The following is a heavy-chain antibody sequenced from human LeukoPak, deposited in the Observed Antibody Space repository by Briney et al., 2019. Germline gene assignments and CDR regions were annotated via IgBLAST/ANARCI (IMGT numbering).Heavy chain of an antibody. D-gene: IGHD3-9*01. CDR1: GGSISSYY. CDR2: INHSGST. CDR3: ARHGFFYDILTGYSTYYYYYMDV. J-gene: IGHJ6*03. Sequence: TSETLSLTCTVSGGSISSYYWSWIRQPPGKGLEWIGEINHSGSTNYNPSLKSRVTISVDTSKNQFSLKLSSVTAADTAAYYCARHGFFYDILTGYSTYYYYYMDVWGKGTTVTISS. V-gene: IGHV4-34*01.